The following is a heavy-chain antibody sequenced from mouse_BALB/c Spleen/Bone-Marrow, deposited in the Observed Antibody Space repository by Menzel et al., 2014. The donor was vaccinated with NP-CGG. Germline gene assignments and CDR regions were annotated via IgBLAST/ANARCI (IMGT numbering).Heavy chain of an antibody. J-gene: IGHJ4*01. CDR3: ARFPMDY. V-gene: IGHV7-3*02. CDR1: GFTFTDYY. Sequence: EVQLQESGGGLVQPGGSLRLSCTTSGFTFTDYYMSWVRQPPGKALEWLVFIRNKAYGYTTEYSASVRGRFTISRDNSQSILYLQMNTLRAEDSATYYCARFPMDYWGQGTSVTVSS. CDR2: IRNKAYGYTT.